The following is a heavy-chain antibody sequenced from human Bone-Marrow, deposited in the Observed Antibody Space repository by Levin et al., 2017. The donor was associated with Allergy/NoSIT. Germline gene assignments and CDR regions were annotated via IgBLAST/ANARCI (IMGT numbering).Heavy chain of an antibody. CDR1: GGSISSYY. V-gene: IGHV4-59*08. CDR3: ASWDVAAAGGY. D-gene: IGHD6-13*01. J-gene: IGHJ4*02. Sequence: SETLSLTCTVSGGSISSYYWSWIRQPPGKGLEWIGYIYYSGSTNYNPSLKSRVTISVDTSKNQFSLKLSSVTAADTAVYYCASWDVAAAGGYWGQGTLVTVSS. CDR2: IYYSGST.